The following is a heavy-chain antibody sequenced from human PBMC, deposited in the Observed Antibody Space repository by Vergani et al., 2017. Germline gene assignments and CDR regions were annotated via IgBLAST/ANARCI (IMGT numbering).Heavy chain of an antibody. Sequence: QVQLQESGPGLVKPSETLSLTCAVSGFSIDNGYYWDWIRQPPGKGLEWIGSIYRTGRTDFNPSLQSRVTISLDTSNNHFSLRLNSLTAADTAVYYCARRSGIVYDIFSGTQYFIDFWGQGTLVTVSS. CDR1: GFSIDNGYY. V-gene: IGHV4-38-2*01. D-gene: IGHD3-9*01. CDR2: IYRTGRT. CDR3: ARRSGIVYDIFSGTQYFIDF. J-gene: IGHJ4*02.